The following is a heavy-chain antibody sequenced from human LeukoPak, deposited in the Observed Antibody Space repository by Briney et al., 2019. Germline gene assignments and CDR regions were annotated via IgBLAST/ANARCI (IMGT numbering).Heavy chain of an antibody. CDR2: INPNSGGT. J-gene: IGHJ5*02. Sequence: ASVKVPCKASGYTFTGYYMHWVRQAPGQGLEWMGWINPNSGGTNYAQKFQGRVTMTRDTSISTAYMELSRLRSDDTAVYYCARVVVPAARGWFDPWGQGTLVTVSS. D-gene: IGHD2-2*01. CDR3: ARVVVPAARGWFDP. V-gene: IGHV1-2*02. CDR1: GYTFTGYY.